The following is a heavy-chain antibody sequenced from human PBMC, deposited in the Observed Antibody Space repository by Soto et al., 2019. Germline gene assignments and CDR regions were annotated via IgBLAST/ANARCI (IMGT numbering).Heavy chain of an antibody. Sequence: GGSLRLSCAASGFTFSSYEMNWVRQAPGKGLEWVSYISSSGSTIFYADSVKGRFTISRDNAKNSLYLQMNSLRAEDTAVYYCARDDGLGLAPYYGMDVWGKGTTVTVSS. CDR3: ARDDGLGLAPYYGMDV. J-gene: IGHJ6*04. D-gene: IGHD3-10*01. V-gene: IGHV3-48*03. CDR2: ISSSGSTI. CDR1: GFTFSSYE.